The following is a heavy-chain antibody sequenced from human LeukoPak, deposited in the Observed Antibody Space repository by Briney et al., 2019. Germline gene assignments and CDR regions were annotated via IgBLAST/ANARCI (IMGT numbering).Heavy chain of an antibody. V-gene: IGHV3-64*02. J-gene: IGHJ4*02. CDR2: ITSSGGST. D-gene: IGHD3-22*01. CDR3: ARIFYDSSGYYYDY. CDR1: GXTFSSYA. Sequence: PGGSLRLSCAASGXTFSSYAMHWVRQAPGKGLEYVSAITSSGGSTFYADSVKGRFTISRDNSKNTLYLQMGSLRAEDMAVYYCARIFYDSSGYYYDYWGQGILVTVSS.